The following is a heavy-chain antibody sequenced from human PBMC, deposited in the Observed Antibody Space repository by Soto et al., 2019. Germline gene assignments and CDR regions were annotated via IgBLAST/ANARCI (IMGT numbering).Heavy chain of an antibody. CDR3: ARESAGPNDSSDSYSLPLDY. J-gene: IGHJ4*02. CDR2: INAGNGNT. D-gene: IGHD3-22*01. Sequence: ASVKVSCKASGYTFTSYDMHWVRQAPGQRLEWMGWINAGNGNTKYSQKFQGRVTITRDTSASKAYMELSSLRSEDTAVYYCARESAGPNDSSDSYSLPLDYWGQGTPVTVSS. V-gene: IGHV1-3*01. CDR1: GYTFTSYD.